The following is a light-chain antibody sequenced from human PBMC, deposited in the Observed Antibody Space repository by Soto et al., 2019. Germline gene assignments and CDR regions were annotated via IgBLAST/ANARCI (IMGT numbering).Light chain of an antibody. CDR3: QQSYSTPYT. CDR2: AAS. Sequence: DIPMTQSPSSLSASVGDRVTITCRASQSISSSLNWYQQKPGKAPNLLIYAASSLHTGVPSRFSGSGSGTDFTLTISSLQPEDFASYYCQQSYSTPYTFGPGTNLELK. V-gene: IGKV1-39*01. J-gene: IGKJ2*01. CDR1: QSISSS.